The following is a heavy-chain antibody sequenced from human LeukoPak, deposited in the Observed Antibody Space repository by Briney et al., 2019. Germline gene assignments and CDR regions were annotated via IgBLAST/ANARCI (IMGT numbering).Heavy chain of an antibody. V-gene: IGHV3-9*01. Sequence: GGSLRLSCVSSGFDFSNNAMHWVRQAPGKGLEWVSGISWNSGSIGYADSVKGRFTISRDNAKNSLYLQMNSLRAEDTALYYCAKGMATIFGPIDYWGQGTLVTVSS. CDR3: AKGMATIFGPIDY. D-gene: IGHD5-12*01. CDR2: ISWNSGSI. J-gene: IGHJ4*02. CDR1: GFDFSNNA.